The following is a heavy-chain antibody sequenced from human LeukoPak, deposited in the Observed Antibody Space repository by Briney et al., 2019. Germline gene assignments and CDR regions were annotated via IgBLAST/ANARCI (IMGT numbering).Heavy chain of an antibody. V-gene: IGHV3-23*01. J-gene: IGHJ4*02. CDR1: GFTFSSYA. CDR3: AKASWVSSADAVL. D-gene: IGHD3-3*02. Sequence: GGSLRLSCAASGFTFSSYAMSWVRQAPARGLEWVSSLRGDGDTFYADSVKGRSTLSRDESRNTVYLQMNNLRVEDTAVYFCAKASWVSSADAVLWGQGTLVTVSS. CDR2: LRGDGDT.